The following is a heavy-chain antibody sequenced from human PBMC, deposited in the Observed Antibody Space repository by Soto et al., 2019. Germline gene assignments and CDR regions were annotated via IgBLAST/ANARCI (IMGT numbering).Heavy chain of an antibody. CDR2: INHSGST. V-gene: IGHV4-34*01. Sequence: QVQLHQWGAGLLKPSETLSLTCAVYGGSFSGYYWIWIRQPPGKGLEWIGEINHSGSTNYNPSLRIRVTIPGDISKNRSPLRWTLGPAGARPLNTWARGRPNSDFGEVNKGYSYNRDAGGKGTTVTVSS. CDR1: GGSFSGYY. CDR3: ARGRPNSDFGEVNKGYSYNRDA. J-gene: IGHJ6*03. D-gene: IGHD3-3*01.